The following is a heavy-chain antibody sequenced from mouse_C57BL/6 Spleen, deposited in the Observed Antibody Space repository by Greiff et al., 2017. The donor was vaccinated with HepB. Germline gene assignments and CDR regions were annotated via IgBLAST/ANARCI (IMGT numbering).Heavy chain of an antibody. V-gene: IGHV1-81*01. J-gene: IGHJ4*01. D-gene: IGHD4-1*01. CDR3: ARELGRGAMDY. CDR2: IFPRSGNT. Sequence: VQLQQSGAELARPGASVKLSCKASGYTFTSYGISWVKQRTGQGLEWIGEIFPRSGNTYYNEKFKGKATLTADKSSSTAYMELRSLTSEDSAVYFCARELGRGAMDYWGQGTSVTVSS. CDR1: GYTFTSYG.